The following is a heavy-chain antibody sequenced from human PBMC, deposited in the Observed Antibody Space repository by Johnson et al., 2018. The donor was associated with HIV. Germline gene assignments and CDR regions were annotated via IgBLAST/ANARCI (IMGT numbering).Heavy chain of an antibody. J-gene: IGHJ3*02. V-gene: IGHV3-20*04. Sequence: MQLVESGGRVVRPGGSLRLSCAASGFTFDDFGMSWVRQAPGTGLEWVSGLNWNGGSTGYADSVKGRFTVSRDNAKNSLYLQMNSLRAEDTAVYFCARDGRDLATRGGFDIWGPGTVVTVSS. CDR3: ARDGRDLATRGGFDI. CDR1: GFTFDDFG. CDR2: LNWNGGST. D-gene: IGHD5-24*01.